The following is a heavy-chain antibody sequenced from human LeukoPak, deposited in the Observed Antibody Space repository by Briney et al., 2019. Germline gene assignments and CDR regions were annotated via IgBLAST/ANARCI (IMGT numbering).Heavy chain of an antibody. D-gene: IGHD2-2*01. Sequence: SETLSLTCTVSGYSISSGYYWGWIRQPPGKGLEWIGSIYHSGSTYYNPSLKRQVTISVDTSKNQFSLKLSSVTAADTAVYYCARAPAAPPGWLAPWGQGTLVTVSS. CDR3: ARAPAAPPGWLAP. CDR1: GYSISSGYY. V-gene: IGHV4-38-2*02. J-gene: IGHJ5*02. CDR2: IYHSGST.